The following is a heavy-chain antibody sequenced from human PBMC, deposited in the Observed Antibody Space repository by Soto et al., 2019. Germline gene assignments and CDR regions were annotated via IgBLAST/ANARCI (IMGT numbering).Heavy chain of an antibody. CDR1: GGTFRSYA. J-gene: IGHJ4*02. D-gene: IGHD3-22*01. CDR2: IIPIFGTA. V-gene: IGHV1-69*13. Sequence: GASVQVSFKASGGTFRSYAISWVRQAPGQGLEWMGGIIPIFGTANYAQKFQGRVTITADESTSTAYMELSSLRSEDTAVYYCASGPSHDSSPYWGQGTLVTVSS. CDR3: ASGPSHDSSPY.